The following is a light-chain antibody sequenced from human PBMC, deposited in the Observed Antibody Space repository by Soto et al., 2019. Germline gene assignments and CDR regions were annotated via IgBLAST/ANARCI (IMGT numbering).Light chain of an antibody. J-gene: IGKJ4*01. Sequence: EIVLTQSPGTLSLTPGERATLSCRASQSMTSSYLAWYQQKPGQAPRLLIYGASSRATGIPDRFSGSGSGTDVTLTISRLEPEDFGVYYWQQYGSSPLTFGRWTQVEIK. V-gene: IGKV3-20*01. CDR1: QSMTSSY. CDR3: QQYGSSPLT. CDR2: GAS.